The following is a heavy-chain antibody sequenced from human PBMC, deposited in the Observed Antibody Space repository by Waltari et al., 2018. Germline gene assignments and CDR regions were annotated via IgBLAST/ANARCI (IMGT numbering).Heavy chain of an antibody. Sequence: VQLQESGPRLVKPSETLSLKCSVSGGSFSTYYWTWIRQPAGKGLEWIGRFYSNGGTNYNPTPKSRVIMSVDTSKTYFSLKLPSVTTADTAVYYCARTNCGIYGLGSSPTDQYYFYMDVWGKGTTVTVSS. V-gene: IGHV4-4*07. CDR3: ARTNCGIYGLGSSPTDQYYFYMDV. CDR2: FYSNGGT. CDR1: GGSFSTYY. D-gene: IGHD3-10*01. J-gene: IGHJ6*03.